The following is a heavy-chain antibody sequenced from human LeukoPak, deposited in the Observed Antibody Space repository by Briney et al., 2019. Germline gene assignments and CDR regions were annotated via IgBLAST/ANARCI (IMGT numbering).Heavy chain of an antibody. D-gene: IGHD3-3*01. V-gene: IGHV4-39*07. CDR1: GGSISSSSYY. J-gene: IGHJ4*02. Sequence: PSETLSLTCTVSGGSISSSSYYWGWIRQPPGKGLEWIGSIYYSGSTYYNPSLKSRVTISVDTSKNQFSLKLSSVTAADTAVYYCARVLAALPGWYFDYWGQGTLVTVSS. CDR2: IYYSGST. CDR3: ARVLAALPGWYFDY.